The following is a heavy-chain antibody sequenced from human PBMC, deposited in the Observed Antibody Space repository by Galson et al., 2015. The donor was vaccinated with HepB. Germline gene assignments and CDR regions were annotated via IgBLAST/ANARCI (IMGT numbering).Heavy chain of an antibody. V-gene: IGHV1-2*06. CDR1: GYTFTDYY. J-gene: IGHJ4*02. D-gene: IGHD6-13*01. CDR3: AGTSSSSSIFDY. Sequence: SVKVSCKASGYTFTDYYLHWLRQAPGQGLEWLGRINPNSGGTNYAQRFQGRFTMTREASISTAYMDLSSLGSDDTAIYFCAGTSSSSSIFDYWGQGTLVTVSS. CDR2: INPNSGGT.